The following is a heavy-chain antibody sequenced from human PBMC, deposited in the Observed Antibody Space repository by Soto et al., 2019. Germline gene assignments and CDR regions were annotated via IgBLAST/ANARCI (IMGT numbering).Heavy chain of an antibody. Sequence: ASVKVSCKASGYTFTSYAMHWVRQAPGQRLEWMGWINAGNGSTKYSQKFQGRVTITRDTSASTAYMELSSLRSEDTAVYYCARGGTYDFWRGSAFDIWGQGTMVTVSS. V-gene: IGHV1-3*01. CDR1: GYTFTSYA. D-gene: IGHD3-3*01. CDR3: ARGGTYDFWRGSAFDI. CDR2: INAGNGST. J-gene: IGHJ3*02.